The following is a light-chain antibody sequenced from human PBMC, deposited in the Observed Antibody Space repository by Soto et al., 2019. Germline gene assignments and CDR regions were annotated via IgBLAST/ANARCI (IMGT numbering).Light chain of an antibody. J-gene: IGKJ4*01. CDR1: QSVGAS. Sequence: EIVMTQSPATLSASPGERATLSCRASQSVGASLAWYQKKRGQAARLLIHGASTTFTGFPARFSGSGFGTDFTLPISSLQSEGFAVYYCQQYIDWPLTFGGGTKVEIK. CDR2: GAS. CDR3: QQYIDWPLT. V-gene: IGKV3-15*01.